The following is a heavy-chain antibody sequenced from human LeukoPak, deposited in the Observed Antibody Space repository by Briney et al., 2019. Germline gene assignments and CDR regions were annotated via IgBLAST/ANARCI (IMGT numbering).Heavy chain of an antibody. CDR3: ARTYGSGSYYHY. CDR2: ISYDGSNK. CDR1: GFTFSSYA. V-gene: IGHV3-30*04. J-gene: IGHJ4*02. Sequence: GRSLRLSCAASGFTFSSYAMHWVRQAPGKGLEWVAVISYDGSNKYYADSVKGRFTISRDNSKNTLYLQMNSLRAEDTAVYYCARTYGSGSYYHYWGQGTLVTVSS. D-gene: IGHD3-10*01.